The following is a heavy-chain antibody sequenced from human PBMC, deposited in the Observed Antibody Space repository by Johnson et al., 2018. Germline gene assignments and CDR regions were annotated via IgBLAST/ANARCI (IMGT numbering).Heavy chain of an antibody. CDR3: AGGGSSVYYFDY. CDR1: GGSISSYY. D-gene: IGHD2-2*01. Sequence: QVQLQESGPGLVKPSETLSLTCTVSGGSISSYYWSWIWQPPGKGLEWIGYIHNSGSTNNNPSLKSRVTISVDTSKTQFSLKLSSVTAADTAVYYCAGGGSSVYYFDYWGQGTLVTVSS. V-gene: IGHV4-59*01. CDR2: IHNSGST. J-gene: IGHJ4*02.